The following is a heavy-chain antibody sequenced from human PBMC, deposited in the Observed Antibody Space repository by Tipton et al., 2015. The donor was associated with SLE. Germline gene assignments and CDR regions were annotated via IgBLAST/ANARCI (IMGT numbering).Heavy chain of an antibody. D-gene: IGHD1-26*01. J-gene: IGHJ4*02. CDR1: GGYISSHY. CDR2: ISYSGST. V-gene: IGHV4-59*11. Sequence: TLSLTCTVSGGYISSHYWSWIRQPPGKGLEWIGYISYSGSTNYNPSLKSRVTTSVDMSKNQFSLKLTSVTAADTAVYYCARGGGSPSYWGQGTLVTVSS. CDR3: ARGGGSPSY.